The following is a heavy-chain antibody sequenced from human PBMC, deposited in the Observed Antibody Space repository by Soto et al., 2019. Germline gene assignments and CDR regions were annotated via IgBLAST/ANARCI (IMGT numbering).Heavy chain of an antibody. J-gene: IGHJ5*02. CDR1: GGSISSYY. CDR2: IYYSGST. D-gene: IGHD6-13*01. CDR3: ARGRGAATNWFDP. Sequence: SETLSLTCTVSGGSISSYYWGWIRQPPGKGLEWIGYIYYSGSTNYNPSLKSRVTISVDTSKNQFSLKLSSVTAADTAVYYCARGRGAATNWFDPWGQGTLVTVSS. V-gene: IGHV4-59*01.